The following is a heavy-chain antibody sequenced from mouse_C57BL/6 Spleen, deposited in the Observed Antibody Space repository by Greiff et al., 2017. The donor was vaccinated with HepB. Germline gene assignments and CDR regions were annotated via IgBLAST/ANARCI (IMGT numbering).Heavy chain of an antibody. V-gene: IGHV1-63*01. CDR2: IYPGGGYT. Sequence: QVQLQQSGAELVRPGTSVKMSCKASGYTFTNYWIGWAKQRPGHGLEWIGDIYPGGGYTNYNDKFKGKATLTADKSSSTAYMQFSSLTSEDSAIYYCARKGTTVVESGFAYWGQGTLVTVSA. J-gene: IGHJ3*01. CDR3: ARKGTTVVESGFAY. D-gene: IGHD1-1*01. CDR1: GYTFTNYW.